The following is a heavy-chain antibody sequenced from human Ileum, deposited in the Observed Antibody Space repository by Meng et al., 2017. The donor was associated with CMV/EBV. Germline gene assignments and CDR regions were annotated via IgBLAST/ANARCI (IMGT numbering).Heavy chain of an antibody. CDR2: LSSSGDAI. CDR1: GFTFSGYY. V-gene: IGHV3-11*04. Sequence: CAASGFTFSGYYMTWIRQAPGKGLEWVSYLSSSGDAIYYADSVKGRFTISRDNVKNSLYLQMSSLRAEDTAVYYCARDKVATRKLFDYWGQGTLVTVSS. CDR3: ARDKVATRKLFDY. D-gene: IGHD6-6*01. J-gene: IGHJ4*02.